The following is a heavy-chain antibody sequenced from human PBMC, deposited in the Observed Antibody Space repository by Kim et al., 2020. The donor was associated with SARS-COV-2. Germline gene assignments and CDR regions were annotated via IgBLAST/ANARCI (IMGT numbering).Heavy chain of an antibody. D-gene: IGHD2-15*01. CDR1: GFTFSSYA. J-gene: IGHJ4*03. CDR2: ISGSGSTT. Sequence: GGSLRLSCAASGFTFSSYAMSWVRQAPGGGLEWVSTISGSGSTTYYSDTVKGRFTISRDNSKSTLYLQMNSLGVEDSAVYYCANRSDAFDSRDYWGQGT. V-gene: IGHV3-23*01. CDR3: ANRSDAFDSRDY.